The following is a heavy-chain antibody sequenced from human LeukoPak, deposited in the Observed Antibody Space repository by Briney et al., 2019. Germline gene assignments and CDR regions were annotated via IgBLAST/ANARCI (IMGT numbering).Heavy chain of an antibody. CDR2: ITSGSS. CDR3: ARDPYSGNYGAYYYYYMDV. J-gene: IGHJ6*03. Sequence: GGSLRLSCAASGFSFSTYNMNWVRQAPGQRLEWVSSITSGSSYADSVKGRFTISRDNAKSSLYPQMDSLRAEDTAVYYCARDPYSGNYGAYYYYYMDVWGKGTTVTISS. CDR1: GFSFSTYN. D-gene: IGHD1-26*01. V-gene: IGHV3-21*01.